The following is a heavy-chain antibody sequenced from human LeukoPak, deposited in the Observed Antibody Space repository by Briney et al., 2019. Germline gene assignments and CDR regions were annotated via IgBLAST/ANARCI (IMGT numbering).Heavy chain of an antibody. CDR3: ARSRDIVVGDRFDY. D-gene: IGHD2-2*01. CDR1: SDSISPYY. Sequence: SETLSLTCTVSSDSISPYYWSWIRQSPGTGLEWIGCVYYSGSTTYNPSLKSRVTISVDTSNNQFSLRLTSVTAADTAVYYCARSRDIVVGDRFDYWGQGTLVTVSS. CDR2: VYYSGST. V-gene: IGHV4-59*01. J-gene: IGHJ4*02.